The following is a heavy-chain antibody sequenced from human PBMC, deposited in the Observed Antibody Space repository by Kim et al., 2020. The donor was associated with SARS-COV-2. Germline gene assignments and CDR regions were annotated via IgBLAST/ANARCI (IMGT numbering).Heavy chain of an antibody. J-gene: IGHJ6*02. CDR3: ARGSRFTRGSYPKPPGGNGMDV. CDR1: GGSFSGYY. D-gene: IGHD3-16*02. CDR2: INHSGST. V-gene: IGHV4-34*01. Sequence: SETLSLTCAVYGGSFSGYYWSWIRQPPGKGLEWIGEINHSGSTNYNPSLKSRVTISVDTSKNQFSLKLSSVTAADTAVYYCARGSRFTRGSYPKPPGGNGMDVWGQGTTVTVSS.